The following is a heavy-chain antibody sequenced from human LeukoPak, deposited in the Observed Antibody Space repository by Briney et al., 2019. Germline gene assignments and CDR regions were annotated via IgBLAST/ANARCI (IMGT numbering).Heavy chain of an antibody. CDR1: GGSISSSSYY. D-gene: IGHD3-16*01. Sequence: PSETLSLTCTVSGGSISSSSYYWGWIRQPPGKGLEWIGSIYYSGRTYYNPSLQSRVTISLDTSQNQLSLQVRSVTVVDTAVYYCARFFYYDASLPPYWGQGTLVTVSS. V-gene: IGHV4-39*01. CDR2: IYYSGRT. CDR3: ARFFYYDASLPPY. J-gene: IGHJ4*02.